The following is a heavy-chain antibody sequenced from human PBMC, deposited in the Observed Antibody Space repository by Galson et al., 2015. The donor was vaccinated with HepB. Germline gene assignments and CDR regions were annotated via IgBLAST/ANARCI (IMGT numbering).Heavy chain of an antibody. CDR1: GYTFTSYA. J-gene: IGHJ5*02. Sequence: SVKVSCKASGYTFTSYAMNWVRQAPGQGLEWMGWINTNTGNPTYAQGFTGRFVFSLDTSVSTAYLQISSLKAEDTAVYYCARDSQWLVLLNDLGGLDPWGQGTLVTVSS. D-gene: IGHD6-19*01. V-gene: IGHV7-4-1*02. CDR3: ARDSQWLVLLNDLGGLDP. CDR2: INTNTGNP.